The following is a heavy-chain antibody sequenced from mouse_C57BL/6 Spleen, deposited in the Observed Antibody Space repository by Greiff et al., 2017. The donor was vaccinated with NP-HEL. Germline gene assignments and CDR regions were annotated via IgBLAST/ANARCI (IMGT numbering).Heavy chain of an antibody. Sequence: QVQLQQPGTELVKPGASVKLSCKASGYTFTSYWMHWVKQRPGQGLEWIGNINPSNGGTNYNEKFKSKATLTVDKSSSTAYMQLSSLTAEDSAVYYCARLLLRWYAMDYWGQGTSVTVSS. CDR1: GYTFTSYW. J-gene: IGHJ4*01. V-gene: IGHV1-53*01. D-gene: IGHD1-1*01. CDR2: INPSNGGT. CDR3: ARLLLRWYAMDY.